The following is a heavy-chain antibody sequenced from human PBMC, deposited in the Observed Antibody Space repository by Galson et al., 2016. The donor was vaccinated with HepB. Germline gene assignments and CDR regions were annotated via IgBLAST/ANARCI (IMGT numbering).Heavy chain of an antibody. V-gene: IGHV3-23*01. D-gene: IGHD3-16*01. CDR2: ISASGGSS. Sequence: SLRLSCAASGFTFSNYAMSWVRQAPGKGLEWVSRISASGGSSYYADYVECRFTFSRDNSNNTLYLQMNSLRAEDTAVYHCAKARYDYVDPGKHYFDYWGQGTLVTVSS. CDR3: AKARYDYVDPGKHYFDY. J-gene: IGHJ4*02. CDR1: GFTFSNYA.